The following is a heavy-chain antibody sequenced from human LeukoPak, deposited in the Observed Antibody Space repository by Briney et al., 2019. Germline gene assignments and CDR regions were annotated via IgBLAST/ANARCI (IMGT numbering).Heavy chain of an antibody. CDR1: GFTLSSYD. CDR3: ARAAYSSTWYSRYFDL. CDR2: IGTAGEI. J-gene: IGHJ2*01. V-gene: IGHV3-13*01. Sequence: PGGSLRLSCAASGFTLSSYDIHWVRQATGKGLEWVSGIGTAGEIYYPGSVKGRFTISRENAKNSLYLQINSLRAGDTAVYYCARAAYSSTWYSRYFDLWGRGTLVTVSS. D-gene: IGHD6-13*01.